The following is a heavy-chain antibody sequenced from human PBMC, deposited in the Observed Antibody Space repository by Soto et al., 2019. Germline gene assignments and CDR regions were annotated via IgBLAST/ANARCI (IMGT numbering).Heavy chain of an antibody. Sequence: EVHLVESGGGLVQPGGSLRLSCAASGFIFSDSWMSWVRQSPGRGLEWVTNINEDGSQQYYVASVKGRFTISRDNARQSGYLQLNSLRVEDTAVYFCVRGRSTENPWGQGTVVTVSS. V-gene: IGHV3-7*03. CDR1: GFIFSDSW. CDR2: INEDGSQQ. CDR3: VRGRSTENP. J-gene: IGHJ5*02.